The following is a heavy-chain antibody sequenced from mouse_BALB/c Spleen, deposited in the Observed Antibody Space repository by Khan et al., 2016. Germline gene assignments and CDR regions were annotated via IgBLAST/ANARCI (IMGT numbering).Heavy chain of an antibody. CDR2: IYPGAGDT. J-gene: IGHJ2*01. CDR3: ASYYGSSYDYFDY. CDR1: GYTFTSYW. D-gene: IGHD1-1*01. Sequence: QVQLQQSGAELARPGASVKLSCKASGYTFTSYWMQWVKQRPGQGLEWIGAIYPGAGDTRYTQKFKGKATLTADKSSSTAYMQLSSLASENYAIYYCASYYGSSYDYFDYWGQGTTLTVSS. V-gene: IGHV1-87*01.